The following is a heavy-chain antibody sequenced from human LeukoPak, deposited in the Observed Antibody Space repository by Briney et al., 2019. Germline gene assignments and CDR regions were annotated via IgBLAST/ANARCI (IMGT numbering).Heavy chain of an antibody. Sequence: PGGSLRLSCAASGFTFSSYSMNWVRQAPGKGLEWVSYISSNSSTIYYADSVKGRFTISRDNAKNSLYLQMNSLRAEDTAVYYCASWGAGTGAFDIWGQGIMVTVSS. V-gene: IGHV3-48*01. CDR1: GFTFSSYS. J-gene: IGHJ3*02. CDR2: ISSNSSTI. D-gene: IGHD6-19*01. CDR3: ASWGAGTGAFDI.